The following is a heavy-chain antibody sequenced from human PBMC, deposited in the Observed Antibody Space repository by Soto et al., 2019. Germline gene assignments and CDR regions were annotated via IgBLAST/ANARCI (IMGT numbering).Heavy chain of an antibody. Sequence: QLQLQESGSRLVKASQTLSLTCAVSGGSISSGGFSCNWIRQPPGKGLEWIGYIYHSGSTYFNPSLKSRVTMSVDRSTNQFSLKLSSVTAADTAVYYCASRVSDYFAYWGHGTPVTVSS. V-gene: IGHV4-30-2*01. D-gene: IGHD6-19*01. CDR3: ASRVSDYFAY. CDR2: IYHSGST. CDR1: GGSISSGGFS. J-gene: IGHJ4*01.